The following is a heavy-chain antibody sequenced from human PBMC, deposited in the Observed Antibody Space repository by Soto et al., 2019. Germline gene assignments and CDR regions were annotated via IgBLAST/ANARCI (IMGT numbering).Heavy chain of an antibody. J-gene: IGHJ6*03. CDR1: GYTFTSYG. CDR2: ISAYNGNT. V-gene: IGHV1-18*01. Sequence: ASVKVSCKASGYTFTSYGISWVRQAPGQGLEWMGWISAYNGNTNYAQKFQGRVTMTRDTSTSTAYMELSRLRSDDTAVYYCARGRGTMVRGVIIGYYYYMDVWGKGTTVTVSS. CDR3: ARGRGTMVRGVIIGYYYYMDV. D-gene: IGHD3-10*01.